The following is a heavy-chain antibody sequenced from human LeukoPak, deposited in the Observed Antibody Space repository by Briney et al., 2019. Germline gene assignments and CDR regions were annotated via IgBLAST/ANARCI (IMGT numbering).Heavy chain of an antibody. V-gene: IGHV3-53*01. CDR2: IYSGGST. CDR3: ARGTPGSFGY. Sequence: GGALRLSCAASGFTVSSNYMSWIRQAPGKGREWVSVIYSGGSTYYADSVKGRFTISRENSKNTLYLQMNSLRAEDTAVYYCARGTPGSFGYWGQGTLVTVSS. D-gene: IGHD1-26*01. CDR1: GFTVSSNY. J-gene: IGHJ4*02.